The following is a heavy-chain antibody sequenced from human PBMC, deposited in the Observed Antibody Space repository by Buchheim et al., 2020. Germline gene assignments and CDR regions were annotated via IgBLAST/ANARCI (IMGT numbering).Heavy chain of an antibody. CDR2: ISSSSSYI. Sequence: EVQLVESGGGLVKPGGSLRLSCAASGFTFSSYSMNWVRQAPGKGLEWVSSISSSSSYIYYADSVKGRFTISRDNAKNSLYLQMNSLRAEDTAVYYCARDLIVVVAATDRDYWGQGTL. J-gene: IGHJ4*02. CDR3: ARDLIVVVAATDRDY. V-gene: IGHV3-21*01. CDR1: GFTFSSYS. D-gene: IGHD2-15*01.